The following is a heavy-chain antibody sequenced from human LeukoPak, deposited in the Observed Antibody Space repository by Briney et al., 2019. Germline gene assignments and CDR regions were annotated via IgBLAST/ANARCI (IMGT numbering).Heavy chain of an antibody. CDR2: ITGSGDYT. D-gene: IGHD3-22*01. V-gene: IGHV3-23*01. CDR1: GFTFSGYA. J-gene: IGHJ4*02. Sequence: PGGSLRLSCAASGFTFSGYAMTWVRQAPGKGLEWDSSITGSGDYTYYIDSVKGRFTISRDNSKNILYLQMNSLRGEDTALYYCAKDGLYYDGSAHVYYFHYWGQGTLVAVSS. CDR3: AKDGLYYDGSAHVYYFHY.